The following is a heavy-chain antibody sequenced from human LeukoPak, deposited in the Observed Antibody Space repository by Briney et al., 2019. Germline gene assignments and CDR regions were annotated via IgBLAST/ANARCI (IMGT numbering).Heavy chain of an antibody. CDR1: GFTFSSYA. J-gene: IGHJ3*02. D-gene: IGHD5-12*01. V-gene: IGHV3-23*01. CDR2: ISGSWGST. CDR3: ARAGWRGYDAFDI. Sequence: GGSLRLSCAASGFTFSSYAMSWVRQSPGKGLEGVSAISGSWGSTYYADSVKGRFTISRDNSKNTLYLQMNRLRAEDTGVYYCARAGWRGYDAFDIWGQGTMVTVSS.